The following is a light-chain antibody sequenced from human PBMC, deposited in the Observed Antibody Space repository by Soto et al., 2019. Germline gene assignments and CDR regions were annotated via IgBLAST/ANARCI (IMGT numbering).Light chain of an antibody. CDR1: QNIDDW. V-gene: IGKV1-5*03. J-gene: IGKJ1*01. Sequence: DIQMTQSPSALSASVGDRITITCRASQNIDDWLAWYQQKPGKGPQLLIYKASVLETGVPSRFSGSGFGTEFTLTISSLQPDDFATYYCQQYNSYSRTFGQGTKVE. CDR3: QQYNSYSRT. CDR2: KAS.